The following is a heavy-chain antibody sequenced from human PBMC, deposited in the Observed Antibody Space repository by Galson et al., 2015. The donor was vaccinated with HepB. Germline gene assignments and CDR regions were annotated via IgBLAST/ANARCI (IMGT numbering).Heavy chain of an antibody. D-gene: IGHD6-13*01. CDR1: GFTFSSYS. CDR2: ISSSSTI. CDR3: ARDGSSWYFDY. J-gene: IGHJ4*02. V-gene: IGHV3-48*02. Sequence: SLRLSCAASGFTFSSYSMNWVRQAPGKGLEWVSYISSSSTIYYADSVKGRFTISRDNAKNSLYLQMNSLRDEDTAVYYCARDGSSWYFDYWGQGTLVTVSS.